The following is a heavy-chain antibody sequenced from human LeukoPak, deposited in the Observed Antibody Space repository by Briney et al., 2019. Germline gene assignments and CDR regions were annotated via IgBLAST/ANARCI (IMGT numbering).Heavy chain of an antibody. D-gene: IGHD6-13*01. J-gene: IGHJ4*02. CDR3: AKEDYSGSWYALDY. Sequence: GGSLRLSCAAPGFTFDDYAIYWVRQGPGKGLEWVSLISGDGGSIYYADSVKGRFTISRDNSKNSLYLQMNSLRTEDTALYYCAKEDYSGSWYALDYWGQGTLVTVSS. V-gene: IGHV3-43*02. CDR1: GFTFDDYA. CDR2: ISGDGGSI.